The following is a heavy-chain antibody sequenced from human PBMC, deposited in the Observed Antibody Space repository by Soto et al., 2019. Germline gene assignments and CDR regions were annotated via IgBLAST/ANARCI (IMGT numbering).Heavy chain of an antibody. CDR1: GGSILDSTYY. D-gene: IGHD3-22*01. CDR2: IFYSGGT. Sequence: QLLLQESGPGLVKPSETLSLTCTVSGGSILDSTYYWAWIRQSPGKGLEWIGTIFYSGGTFYTPSLKSRINRSVDTYNNQFSLKLSSLTDAVTAVYYCAKQASGYYYGWFDPWGQGTLVTVSS. J-gene: IGHJ5*02. V-gene: IGHV4-39*01. CDR3: AKQASGYYYGWFDP.